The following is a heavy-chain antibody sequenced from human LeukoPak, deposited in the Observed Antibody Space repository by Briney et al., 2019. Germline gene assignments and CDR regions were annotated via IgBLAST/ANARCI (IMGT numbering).Heavy chain of an antibody. CDR2: ISAYNGKR. J-gene: IGHJ6*02. CDR3: VRDPVVVVAATPRANYYYYGMDV. V-gene: IGHV1-18*01. D-gene: IGHD2-15*01. Sequence: SWVGQAPGQGREGMGWISAYNGKRNYAQKLEGRVTMTTDTTTSTASMELRRVRCDDTAVDYCVRDPVVVVAATPRANYYYYGMDVWGQGTTVTVSS.